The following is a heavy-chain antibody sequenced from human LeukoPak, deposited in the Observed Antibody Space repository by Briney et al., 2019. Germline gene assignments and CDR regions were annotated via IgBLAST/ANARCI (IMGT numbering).Heavy chain of an antibody. D-gene: IGHD3-22*01. V-gene: IGHV4-59*01. CDR3: ARRSYYYDSQNWFDP. CDR2: IYYSGST. Sequence: PSETLSLTCTVSGGSISSYYWSWIRQPPGKGLEWIGYIYYSGSTNYNPSLKSRVTISVDTSKNQFSLKLSSVTAADTAVYYCARRSYYYDSQNWFDPWGQGTLVTVSS. J-gene: IGHJ5*02. CDR1: GGSISSYY.